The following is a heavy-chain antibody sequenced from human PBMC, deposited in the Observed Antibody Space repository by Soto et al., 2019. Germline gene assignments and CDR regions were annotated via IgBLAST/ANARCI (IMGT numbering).Heavy chain of an antibody. V-gene: IGHV1-18*01. CDR2: ISAYNGNT. J-gene: IGHJ5*02. D-gene: IGHD2-15*01. CDR1: GYTFTSYG. CDR3: ARAPLDIVVVVAATSSWFDP. Sequence: GASVKVSCKASGYTFTSYGISWVRQAPGQGLEWLGWISAYNGNTNYAQKLQGRVTMTTDTSTSTAYMELRSLRSDDTAVYYCARAPLDIVVVVAATSSWFDPWGQGTLATVSS.